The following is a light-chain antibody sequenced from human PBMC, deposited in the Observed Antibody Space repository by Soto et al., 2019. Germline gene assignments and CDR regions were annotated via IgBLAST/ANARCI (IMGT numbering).Light chain of an antibody. CDR2: AAS. CDR3: QQYGNSPFT. J-gene: IGKJ2*01. V-gene: IGKV3-20*01. Sequence: EIVLTQSPGTLSLSPGERATLSCRTSQSVSNNYLAWYQQKPGQTPRLLIYAASSRATGAPDRFSGSGSGTDFTLTVSRLEPEDFAVFYCQQYGNSPFTFGPGTKVEIK. CDR1: QSVSNNY.